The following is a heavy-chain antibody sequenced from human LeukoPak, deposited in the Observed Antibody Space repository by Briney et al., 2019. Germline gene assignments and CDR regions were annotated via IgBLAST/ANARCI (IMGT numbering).Heavy chain of an antibody. CDR3: ARESMVRGATNWFDP. CDR2: IYYSGIT. V-gene: IGHV4-34*01. Sequence: PSETLSLTCAVYGGSFSGYYWSWIRQPPGKGLEWIGSIYYSGITYYNLSLKSRVTISVDTSKNQFSLKLSSVTAADTAVYYCARESMVRGATNWFDPWGQGTLVTVSS. J-gene: IGHJ5*02. D-gene: IGHD3-10*01. CDR1: GGSFSGYY.